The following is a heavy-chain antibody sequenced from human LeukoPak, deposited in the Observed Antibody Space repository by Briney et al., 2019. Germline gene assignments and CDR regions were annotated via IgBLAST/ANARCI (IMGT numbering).Heavy chain of an antibody. V-gene: IGHV4-61*02. Sequence: SHTLSLTCTVSGDSISSDTYYWNWIRQSAGKGLEWIGRIYTSGDTYYNPSLKSRVTISVDTSKNQFSLKLTSVTAADAAMYYCAREYRSGYFYVHDAFDMWGQGTMVIVSS. D-gene: IGHD3-22*01. CDR2: IYTSGDT. CDR1: GDSISSDTYY. CDR3: AREYRSGYFYVHDAFDM. J-gene: IGHJ3*02.